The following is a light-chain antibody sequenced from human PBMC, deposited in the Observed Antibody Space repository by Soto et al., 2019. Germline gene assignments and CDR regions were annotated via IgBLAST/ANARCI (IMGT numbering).Light chain of an antibody. V-gene: IGKV1-12*01. Sequence: DIQMTQSPSSVSASVGDTVTITCRASQDILSWLAWYQQKPGEAPRLLIYASSNLQSGVPSRFSGSRSGTEFTLTISSLQPEEFATYYCQQANTFPITFGPGTRLDIK. J-gene: IGKJ3*01. CDR3: QQANTFPIT. CDR2: ASS. CDR1: QDILSW.